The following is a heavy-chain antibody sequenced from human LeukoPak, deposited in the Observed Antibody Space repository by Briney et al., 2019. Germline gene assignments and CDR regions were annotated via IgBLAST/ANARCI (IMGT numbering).Heavy chain of an antibody. Sequence: GASVKVSCKASGYTFTSYAMHWVRQAPGQRLEWVGWINAGNGNTKYSQEFQGRVTITRDTSASTAYMELSSLRSEDMAVYYCAREGDSSGWANDAFDIWGQGTMVTVSS. V-gene: IGHV1-3*03. CDR3: AREGDSSGWANDAFDI. J-gene: IGHJ3*02. CDR2: INAGNGNT. D-gene: IGHD6-19*01. CDR1: GYTFTSYA.